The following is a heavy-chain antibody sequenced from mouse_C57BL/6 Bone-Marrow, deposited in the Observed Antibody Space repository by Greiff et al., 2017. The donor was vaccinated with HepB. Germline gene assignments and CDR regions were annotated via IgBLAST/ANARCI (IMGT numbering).Heavy chain of an antibody. J-gene: IGHJ3*01. CDR2: IYPRSGNT. V-gene: IGHV1-81*01. Sequence: QVQLQQSGAELARPGASVKLSCKASGYTFTSYGISWVKQRTGQGLEWIGEIYPRSGNTYYNEKFKGKATLTADKSSSTAYMELRSLTSEDSAVYFCASRELYYGHTGGFAYWGQGTLVTVSA. CDR3: ASRELYYGHTGGFAY. CDR1: GYTFTSYG. D-gene: IGHD1-1*01.